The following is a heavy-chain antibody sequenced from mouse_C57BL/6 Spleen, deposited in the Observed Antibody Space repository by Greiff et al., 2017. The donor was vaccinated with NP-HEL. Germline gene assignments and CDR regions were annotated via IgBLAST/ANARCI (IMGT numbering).Heavy chain of an antibody. CDR2: IHPNSGST. CDR3: ARKGDYGSSCAY. CDR1: GYTFTSYW. J-gene: IGHJ3*01. D-gene: IGHD1-1*01. Sequence: QVQLQQPGAELVKPGASVKLSCKASGYTFTSYWMHWVKQRPGQGLEWIGMIHPNSGSTNYNEKFKSKATLTVDKSSSTAYMQLSSLTSEDSAVYYCARKGDYGSSCAYWGQGTLVTVSA. V-gene: IGHV1-64*01.